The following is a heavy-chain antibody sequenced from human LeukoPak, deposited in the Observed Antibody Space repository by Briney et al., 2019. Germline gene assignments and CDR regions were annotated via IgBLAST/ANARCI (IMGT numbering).Heavy chain of an antibody. J-gene: IGHJ4*02. V-gene: IGHV3-7*03. CDR3: AKGGMVATGTFDY. CDR2: IKQDRSEK. D-gene: IGHD5-12*01. Sequence: GGSLRLSCAASGFTFSNYWMSWVRQAPGKGLEWVANIKQDRSEKYYVDSVKGRFTISRDNAKNSLYLQMNSLRAEDTAVYYCAKGGMVATGTFDYWGQGTLVTVSS. CDR1: GFTFSNYW.